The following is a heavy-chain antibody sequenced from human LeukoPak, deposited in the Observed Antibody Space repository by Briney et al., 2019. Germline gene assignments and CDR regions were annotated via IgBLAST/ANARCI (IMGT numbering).Heavy chain of an antibody. CDR1: GGSFSGYY. CDR2: INHSGST. CDR3: ARSPRKWLPHY. D-gene: IGHD5-12*01. Sequence: SETRSLTCAVYGGSFSGYYWSWIRQPPGKGLEWMGEINHSGSTNYNPSLKSRVTISVDTSKNQFSLKLSSVTAADTAVYYCARSPRKWLPHYWGQGTLVTVSS. J-gene: IGHJ4*02. V-gene: IGHV4-34*01.